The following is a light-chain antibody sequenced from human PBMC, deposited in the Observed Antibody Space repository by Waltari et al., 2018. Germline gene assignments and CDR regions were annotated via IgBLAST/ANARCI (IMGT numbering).Light chain of an antibody. V-gene: IGKV3-15*01. CDR3: QQYNRWPPIT. J-gene: IGKJ5*01. CDR2: DAS. Sequence: EVVMTPSPATLSVFPGESATLSCRASQTVRTNLAWYQQRPGQAPRLLIFDASTRAPSVPAKFSGSGSGTEFTLTIRSLQSEDSAIYYCQQYNRWPPITFGQGTRLEI. CDR1: QTVRTN.